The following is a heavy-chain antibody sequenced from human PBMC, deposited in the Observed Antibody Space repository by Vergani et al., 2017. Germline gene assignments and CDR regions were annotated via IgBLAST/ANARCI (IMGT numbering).Heavy chain of an antibody. CDR3: AKDDDXFYDSSGYDGYFDY. J-gene: IGHJ4*02. V-gene: IGHV3-30*02. D-gene: IGHD3-22*01. Sequence: QVQLVESGGGVVQPGGSLRLCCAASGFTFSSYGMHWVRQAPGKGLEWVAFIRYDGSNKYYADSVKGRFTISRDNSKNTLYLQMNSLRAEDTAVYYCAKDDDXFYDSSGYDGYFDYWGQGTLVTVSS. CDR1: GFTFSSYG. CDR2: IRYDGSNK.